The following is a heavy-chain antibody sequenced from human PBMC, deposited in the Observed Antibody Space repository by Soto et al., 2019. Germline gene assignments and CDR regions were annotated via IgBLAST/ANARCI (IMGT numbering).Heavy chain of an antibody. Sequence: EVQLVESGGGLVQPGGSLRLSCAASGFTFSSYWMHWVRQVPGKGLVWVSRINSDGSSTTYADSVKGRFTISRDNAENTRYLQMNSLRAEDTGVYYCARVETWWSTSRYSVFDSWGQGTLVTVSS. J-gene: IGHJ4*02. CDR1: GFTFSSYW. CDR3: ARVETWWSTSRYSVFDS. V-gene: IGHV3-74*01. CDR2: INSDGSST. D-gene: IGHD2-2*01.